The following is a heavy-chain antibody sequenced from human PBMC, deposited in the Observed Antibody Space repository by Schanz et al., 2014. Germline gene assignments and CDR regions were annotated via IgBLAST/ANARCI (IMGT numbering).Heavy chain of an antibody. D-gene: IGHD5-12*01. CDR2: INAANGNT. CDR3: ARGPLGTSP. V-gene: IGHV1-69*08. CDR1: RSTFSSYT. J-gene: IGHJ5*02. Sequence: QVQLVQSGADVKKPGSSVKVSCKASRSTFSSYTISWVRQARGQGLEWMGWINAANGNTRYSQKFQGRVTFTADKSTSTAYMELSSLKSEDTAVYYCARGPLGTSPWGQGTLVTVSS.